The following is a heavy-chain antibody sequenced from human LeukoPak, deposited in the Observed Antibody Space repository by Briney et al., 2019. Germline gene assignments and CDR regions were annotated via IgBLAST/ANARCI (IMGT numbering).Heavy chain of an antibody. CDR2: IYHSGST. CDR1: GGPISSSNW. D-gene: IGHD6-19*01. V-gene: IGHV4-4*02. CDR3: AISSGWYRELDY. J-gene: IGHJ4*02. Sequence: SGTLSLTCAVSGGPISSSNWWSWVRQPPGKGLEWIGEIYHSGSTNYNPSLKSRVTISVDKSKNQFPPKLSSVTAADTAVYYCAISSGWYRELDYWGQGTLVTVSS.